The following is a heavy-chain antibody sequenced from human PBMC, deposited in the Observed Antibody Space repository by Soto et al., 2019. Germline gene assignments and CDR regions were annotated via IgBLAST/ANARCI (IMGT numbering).Heavy chain of an antibody. CDR1: GGTFSSYA. J-gene: IGHJ4*02. CDR2: IIPIFGTA. Sequence: SVKVSCKASGGTFSSYAISWVRQAPGQGLEWMGGIIPIFGTANYAQKFQGRVTITADESTSTAYMELSSLRSEDTAVYYCARVATYYYDSSGTTPFDYWGQGTLVTVSS. D-gene: IGHD3-22*01. V-gene: IGHV1-69*13. CDR3: ARVATYYYDSSGTTPFDY.